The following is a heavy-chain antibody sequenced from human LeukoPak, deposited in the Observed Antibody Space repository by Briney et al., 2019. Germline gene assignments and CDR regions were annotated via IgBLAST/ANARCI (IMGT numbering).Heavy chain of an antibody. CDR2: IYYSGST. CDR3: AGVGDTAMVYFDY. D-gene: IGHD5-18*01. CDR1: GGSISSYY. V-gene: IGHV4-59*01. J-gene: IGHJ4*02. Sequence: PSETLSLTCTVSGGSISSYYWSWIRQPPGKGLEWIGYIYYSGSTNYNPSLKSRVTISVDTSKNQFSLKLSSVTAADTAVYYCAGVGDTAMVYFDYWGQGTLVTVSS.